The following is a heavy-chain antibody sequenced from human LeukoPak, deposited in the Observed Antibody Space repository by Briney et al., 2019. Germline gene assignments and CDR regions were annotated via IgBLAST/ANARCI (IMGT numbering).Heavy chain of an antibody. D-gene: IGHD3-3*01. Sequence: SETLSLTCTVSSGSISNYYWSWIRQPPGKGLEWIGYIYYSESTKYNPSLKSRVTISVDTSKDQFSLKLSSVTAADTAVYYCASRSSIWSGYQDTLYYFDSWGQGTLVTVSS. CDR2: IYYSEST. CDR3: ASRSSIWSGYQDTLYYFDS. V-gene: IGHV4-59*01. CDR1: SGSISNYY. J-gene: IGHJ4*02.